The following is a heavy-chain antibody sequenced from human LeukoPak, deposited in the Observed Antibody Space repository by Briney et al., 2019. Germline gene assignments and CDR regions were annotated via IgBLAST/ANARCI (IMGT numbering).Heavy chain of an antibody. CDR2: INHSGST. Sequence: ASETLSLTCAVYGGSFSGYYWSWIRQPPGKGLEWIGEINHSGSTNYNPSLKSRVTISVDTSKNQFSLKLSSVTAADTAVYYCASQQRGPYSYIDYWGQGTLVTVSS. J-gene: IGHJ4*02. V-gene: IGHV4-34*01. D-gene: IGHD5-18*01. CDR1: GGSFSGYY. CDR3: ASQQRGPYSYIDY.